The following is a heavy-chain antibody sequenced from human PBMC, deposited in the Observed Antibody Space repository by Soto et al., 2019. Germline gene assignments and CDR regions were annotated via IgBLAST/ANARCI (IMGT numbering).Heavy chain of an antibody. J-gene: IGHJ4*02. V-gene: IGHV3-48*01. CDR2: ISSTSNTI. Sequence: EVQLVESGGGLVRPGGSLRLSCAASGFTFSSYSMSWVRQAPGKGLEWVLYISSTSNTIYYADSVKGRFTISRDNAKNSLYLHMNSLSAEDTAVYYCARDRGCSGGICYRDLGYWGQGTLVTVSS. CDR3: ARDRGCSGGICYRDLGY. D-gene: IGHD2-15*01. CDR1: GFTFSSYS.